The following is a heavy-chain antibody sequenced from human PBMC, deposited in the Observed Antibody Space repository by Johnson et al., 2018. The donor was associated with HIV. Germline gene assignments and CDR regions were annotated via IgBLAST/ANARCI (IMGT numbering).Heavy chain of an antibody. CDR1: GFTFSSYA. D-gene: IGHD1-26*01. CDR2: IYSGGTT. J-gene: IGHJ3*01. CDR3: ARESANSGRYSGAFDV. Sequence: VQLVESGGGLVQPGGSLRLSCAASGFTFSSYAMSWVRQAPGKGLELVSVIYSGGTTYYADSVKGRFTISRDNSKNTLYLQMNSLRAEDTAVYYCARESANSGRYSGAFDVWGQGTMVIVSS. V-gene: IGHV3-23*04.